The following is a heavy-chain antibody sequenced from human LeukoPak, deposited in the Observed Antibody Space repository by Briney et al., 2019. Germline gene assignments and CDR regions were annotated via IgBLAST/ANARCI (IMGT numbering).Heavy chain of an antibody. V-gene: IGHV4-59*01. CDR3: ARVGSGGAWFDF. Sequence: SETLSLTCTVSSGSLTGYYWSWIRQPPGKGLEWIAYVYATGTTNYNPSLKTRATISMGTSKNQLSLTLTSVTAADTAVYYCARVGSGGAWFDFWGQGTLVSVSS. D-gene: IGHD6-19*01. CDR2: VYATGTT. CDR1: SGSLTGYY. J-gene: IGHJ4*02.